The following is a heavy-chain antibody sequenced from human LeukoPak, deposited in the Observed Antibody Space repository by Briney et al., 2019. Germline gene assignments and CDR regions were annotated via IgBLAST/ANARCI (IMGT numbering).Heavy chain of an antibody. J-gene: IGHJ4*02. CDR3: ARLSSTSCCYFDY. D-gene: IGHD2-2*01. V-gene: IGHV1-69*01. CDR1: GGTFSSYA. Sequence: GSSVKVSCKASGGTFSSYAISWVRQAPGQGLEWMGGIIPIFGTANYAQKFQGRVTITADESTSTAYMGLSSLRSEDTAVYYCARLSSTSCCYFDYWGQGTLVTVSS. CDR2: IIPIFGTA.